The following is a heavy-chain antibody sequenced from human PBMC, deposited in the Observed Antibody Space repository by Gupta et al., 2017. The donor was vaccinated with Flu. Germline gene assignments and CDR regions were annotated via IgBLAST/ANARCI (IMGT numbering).Heavy chain of an antibody. J-gene: IGHJ5*02. D-gene: IGHD2-15*01. CDR1: GGSFSDSY. CDR2: IDLGGNT. CDR3: ARLGRRGYCSGGSCYPYNWFDP. Sequence: QVQLQQWGAGLLKPSETLSLTCAVYGGSFSDSYWSWIRQPPGKGLEWIGEIDLGGNTKYNPSLKSRVTISEDTSNNQFSLKLSSVTAADTAVYYCARLGRRGYCSGGSCYPYNWFDPWGQGTLVTVSS. V-gene: IGHV4-34*01.